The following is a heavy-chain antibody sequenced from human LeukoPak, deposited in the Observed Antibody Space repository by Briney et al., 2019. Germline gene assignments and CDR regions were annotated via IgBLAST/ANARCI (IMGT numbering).Heavy chain of an antibody. Sequence: SETLSLTCTVSGGSISSSTYYWGWIRQPPGKGLEWIGSIYYSGTTYYNPSLKSRVTISVDTSKNQFSLKLSSVTAADTAVYFCARDRDGYNIVYFDYWGQGTLVTVSS. CDR3: ARDRDGYNIVYFDY. CDR1: GGSISSSTYY. V-gene: IGHV4-39*02. CDR2: IYYSGTT. J-gene: IGHJ4*02. D-gene: IGHD5-12*01.